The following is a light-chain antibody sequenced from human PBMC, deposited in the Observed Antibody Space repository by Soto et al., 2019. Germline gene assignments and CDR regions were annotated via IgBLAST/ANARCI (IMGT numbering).Light chain of an antibody. CDR2: GAS. CDR3: QQYNNWPFRT. CDR1: QSVSSN. Sequence: EIVMTQSPATLSLSPCDRATLSCRASQSVSSNLAWYQQKPGQAPRLLIYGASTRATGIPARFSGSGSGTEFTLTISSLQSEDFAVYYCQQYNNWPFRTFGQGTKVDIK. V-gene: IGKV3-15*01. J-gene: IGKJ1*01.